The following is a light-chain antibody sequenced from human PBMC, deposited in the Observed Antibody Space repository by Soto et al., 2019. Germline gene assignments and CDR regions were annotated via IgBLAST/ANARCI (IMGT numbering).Light chain of an antibody. CDR1: QSVSSN. Sequence: EIVMTQSPATLSVSPGERATLSCRASQSVSSNLAWFQQKPGQAPRLLIYGASTRATGIPARFSGSGSGTDFTLTISSLQSEDFAVYYRQQYNNWPGTFGQGTKLEIK. CDR3: QQYNNWPGT. J-gene: IGKJ2*01. CDR2: GAS. V-gene: IGKV3-15*01.